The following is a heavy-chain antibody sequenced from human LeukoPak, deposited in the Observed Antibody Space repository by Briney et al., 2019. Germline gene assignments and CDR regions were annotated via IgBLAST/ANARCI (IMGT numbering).Heavy chain of an antibody. D-gene: IGHD3-22*01. CDR3: ARVGYYDSSGCYYRAFDI. V-gene: IGHV1-69*04. Sequence: SVKVSCKASGGTFSSYAISWVRQAPGQGLEWMGRIIPILGIANYAQKFQGRVTITADKSTSTAYMELSSLRSEDTAVYYCARVGYYDSSGCYYRAFDIWGQGTMVTVSS. J-gene: IGHJ3*02. CDR1: GGTFSSYA. CDR2: IIPILGIA.